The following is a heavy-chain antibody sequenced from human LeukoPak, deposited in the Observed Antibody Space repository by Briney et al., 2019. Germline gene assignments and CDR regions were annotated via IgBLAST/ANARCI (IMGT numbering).Heavy chain of an antibody. CDR2: ISSSGSTI. CDR3: ARDFSDPNYYFYYMDV. J-gene: IGHJ6*03. Sequence: PGGSLRLSCAASGFTFSNYYMSWIRQAPGKGLEWLSYISSSGSTIYYADSVKGRFTISRDNAKNPLYLHMNSLRAEDTAVYYCARDFSDPNYYFYYMDVWGKGTTVTVSS. D-gene: IGHD1-26*01. V-gene: IGHV3-11*04. CDR1: GFTFSNYY.